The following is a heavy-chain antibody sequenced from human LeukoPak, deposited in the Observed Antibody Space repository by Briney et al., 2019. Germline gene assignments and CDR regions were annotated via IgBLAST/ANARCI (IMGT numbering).Heavy chain of an antibody. D-gene: IGHD6-19*01. V-gene: IGHV3-74*01. J-gene: IGHJ4*02. CDR3: ARVIYSGWQGELAD. CDR2: INCDGSTT. Sequence: QPGGSLRLSCAASGFTFSGFWTHWVPQAPGKGLVWVSRINCDGSTTRYADSVRGRFTVSRDNAKNTLYLQMNSLRAEDTAVYYCARVIYSGWQGELADWGQGTLVTVSS. CDR1: GFTFSGFW.